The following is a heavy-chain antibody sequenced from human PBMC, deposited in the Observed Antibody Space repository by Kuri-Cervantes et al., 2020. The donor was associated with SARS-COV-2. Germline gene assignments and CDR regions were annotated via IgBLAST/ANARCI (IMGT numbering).Heavy chain of an antibody. D-gene: IGHD3-10*01. Sequence: SETLSLTCSVSGGSVSSGSYYWSWIRQPPGKGLEWIGYISISGGTNYNPSLKSRVTISVDTSKNQFSLKLSSVTAADTAVYYCARGITMVRGVPWYFDLWGRGTLVTVSS. V-gene: IGHV4-61*01. CDR2: ISISGGT. J-gene: IGHJ2*01. CDR3: ARGITMVRGVPWYFDL. CDR1: GGSVSSGSYY.